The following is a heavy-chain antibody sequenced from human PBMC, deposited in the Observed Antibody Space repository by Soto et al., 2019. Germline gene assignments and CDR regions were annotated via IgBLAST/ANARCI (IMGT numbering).Heavy chain of an antibody. V-gene: IGHV1-3*01. CDR2: IAPGNGNT. D-gene: IGHD2-21*01. CDR3: AKGSRMWTREY. J-gene: IGHJ4*02. CDR1: GYTLTDYA. Sequence: ASGNISCKASGYTLTDYAIHWVRQAPGQRLEWMGWIAPGNGNTKYSQNFQGRVTITRDTSATTAYMELSSLRSEDTAVYYCAKGSRMWTREYWRQGTLVTVSS.